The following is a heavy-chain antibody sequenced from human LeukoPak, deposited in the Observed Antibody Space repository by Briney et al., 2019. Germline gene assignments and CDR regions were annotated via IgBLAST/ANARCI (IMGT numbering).Heavy chain of an antibody. J-gene: IGHJ5*02. CDR2: IYSSGGT. CDR3: ARRRFAVPGTVWFDP. V-gene: IGHV4-4*09. D-gene: IGHD6-19*01. Sequence: PETLSLTCTVSGGSISDNYWSWIRQPPGKGLEWIGYIYSSGGTSYNPSLQSRVTISEDKSKNQFSLRLTSVTAADTAVYYCARRRFAVPGTVWFDPWGQGTLVTVSS. CDR1: GGSISDNY.